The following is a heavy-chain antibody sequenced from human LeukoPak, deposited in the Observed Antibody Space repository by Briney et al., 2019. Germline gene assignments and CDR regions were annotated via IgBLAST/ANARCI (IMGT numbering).Heavy chain of an antibody. D-gene: IGHD5/OR15-5a*01. V-gene: IGHV4-34*01. Sequence: PSETLSLTCAVYGGSFSGYYWCWIRQPPGKGLEWIGEINHSGSTNYNPSLKSRVTISVDTSKNQFSLKLSSVTAADTAVYYCARLGPLRSTIGETADVGGYWGQGTLVTVSS. CDR2: INHSGST. CDR3: ARLGPLRSTIGETADVGGY. CDR1: GGSFSGYY. J-gene: IGHJ4*02.